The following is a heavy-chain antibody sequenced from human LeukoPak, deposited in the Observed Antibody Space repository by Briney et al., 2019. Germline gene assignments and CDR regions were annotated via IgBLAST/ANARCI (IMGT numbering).Heavy chain of an antibody. Sequence: PGGSLRLSCAASGFTFSSYEMNWVRQAPGKGLEWVSYISSSGSTIYYADSVKGRFTISRDNAKNSLYLQMNSLRAEDTAVYYCARERGYSYGNPSGAFDIWGQGTMVTVSS. V-gene: IGHV3-48*03. CDR3: ARERGYSYGNPSGAFDI. D-gene: IGHD5-18*01. J-gene: IGHJ3*02. CDR2: ISSSGSTI. CDR1: GFTFSSYE.